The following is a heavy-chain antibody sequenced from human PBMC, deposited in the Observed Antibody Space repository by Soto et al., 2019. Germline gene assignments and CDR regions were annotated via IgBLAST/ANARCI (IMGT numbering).Heavy chain of an antibody. CDR3: ARDRSGLYDILTGYYNPSDYYYYMDV. J-gene: IGHJ6*03. CDR1: GGSISSYY. V-gene: IGHV4-59*01. D-gene: IGHD3-9*01. CDR2: IYYSGST. Sequence: SETLSLTCTVSGGSISSYYWSWIRQPPGKGLEWIGYIYYSGSTNYNPSLKSRVTISVDTSKNQFSLKLSSVTAADTAVYYCARDRSGLYDILTGYYNPSDYYYYMDVWGKGTTVTVSS.